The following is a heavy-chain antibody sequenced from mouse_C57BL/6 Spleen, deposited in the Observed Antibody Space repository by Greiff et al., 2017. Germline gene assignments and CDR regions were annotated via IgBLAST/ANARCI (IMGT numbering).Heavy chain of an antibody. CDR3: ARRYGSSSYYFDY. Sequence: EVQGVESGGGLVQPGGSLSLSCAASGFTFTDYYMSWVRQPPGKALEWLGFLRNKANGYTTEYSASVKGRFTISRDNSQSILYLQMNALRAEDSATYYCARRYGSSSYYFDYWGQGTTLTVSS. J-gene: IGHJ2*01. CDR1: GFTFTDYY. V-gene: IGHV7-3*01. D-gene: IGHD1-1*01. CDR2: LRNKANGYTT.